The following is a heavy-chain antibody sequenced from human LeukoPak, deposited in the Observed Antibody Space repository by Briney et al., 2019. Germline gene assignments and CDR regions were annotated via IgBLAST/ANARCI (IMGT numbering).Heavy chain of an antibody. V-gene: IGHV1-2*06. CDR1: GYTFTGYY. CDR3: ARPHTVLYNWFDP. Sequence: TVKVSCKASGYTFTGYYMHWVRQAPGQGLEWMGRINPNSGGTNYAQTFQGRVTMTRDTSISTAYMELSRLRSDDTAVYYCARPHTVLYNWFDPWGQGTLVTVSS. J-gene: IGHJ5*02. D-gene: IGHD4-11*01. CDR2: INPNSGGT.